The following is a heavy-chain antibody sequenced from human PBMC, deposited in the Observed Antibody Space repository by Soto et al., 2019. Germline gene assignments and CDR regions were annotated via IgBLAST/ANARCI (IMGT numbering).Heavy chain of an antibody. CDR3: ARTLGYCTNGVCSSDY. CDR1: GYTFTGYY. J-gene: IGHJ4*02. D-gene: IGHD2-8*01. CDR2: INPNSGGT. Sequence: ASVKVSCKASGYTFTGYYMHWVRQAPGQGLEWMGWINPNSGGTNYAQKFQGWVTMTRDTSISTAYMELSRLRSDDTAVYYCARTLGYCTNGVCSSDYWGQGTLVTVSS. V-gene: IGHV1-2*04.